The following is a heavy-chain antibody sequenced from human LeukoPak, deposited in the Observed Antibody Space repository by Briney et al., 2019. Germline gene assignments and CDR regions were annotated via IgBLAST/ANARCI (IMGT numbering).Heavy chain of an antibody. D-gene: IGHD3-22*01. CDR2: MNPNGGNT. V-gene: IGHV1-8*03. Sequence: ASVKVSCKASGYSFTSYDINWVRQATGQGLEWMGGMNPNGGNTGYAQNFQGRVTITRNTSISTAYMELSSPTSEDTAVYYCARLYYYASSGYDALDIWGQGTMVTVSS. CDR1: GYSFTSYD. CDR3: ARLYYYASSGYDALDI. J-gene: IGHJ3*02.